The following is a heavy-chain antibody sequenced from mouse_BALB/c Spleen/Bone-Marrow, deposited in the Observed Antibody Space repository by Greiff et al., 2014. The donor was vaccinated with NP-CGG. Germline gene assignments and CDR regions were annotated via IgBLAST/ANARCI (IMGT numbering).Heavy chain of an antibody. V-gene: IGHV1-80*01. J-gene: IGHJ2*01. Sequence: SGADLVRPGSSVKISCKASGYAFSNYWMNWVKQRPGQGLEWIGQIYPGDGDTNYNGKFKGKATLTADKSSSTAYMQLSSLASEDPAVYFCARCDGYSYYFDYWGQGTTLTVSS. CDR2: IYPGDGDT. CDR1: GYAFSNYW. CDR3: ARCDGYSYYFDY. D-gene: IGHD2-3*01.